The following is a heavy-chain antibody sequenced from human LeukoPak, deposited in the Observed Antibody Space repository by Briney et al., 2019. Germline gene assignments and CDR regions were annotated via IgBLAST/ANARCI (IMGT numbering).Heavy chain of an antibody. Sequence: ASVKVSFKASGYTFTGYYIHWVRQAPGQGLEWMGWMNPKSGGTKYAQKFQGRVTMTRDTSISTAYMELSRLRSDDTAVYYCARGENYDFWSGYYTGLYFDYWGQGTLVTVSS. CDR1: GYTFTGYY. CDR3: ARGENYDFWSGYYTGLYFDY. CDR2: MNPKSGGT. V-gene: IGHV1-2*02. J-gene: IGHJ4*02. D-gene: IGHD3-3*01.